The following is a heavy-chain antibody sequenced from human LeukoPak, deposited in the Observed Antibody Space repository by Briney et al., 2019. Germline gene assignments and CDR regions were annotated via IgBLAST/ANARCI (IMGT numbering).Heavy chain of an antibody. V-gene: IGHV3-21*01. Sequence: GGSLRLFCAASGFTFSSYSMNGVRQAPGKGLEGVSSISSGSSYIYYADSVKGRFTISRDNAKNSLYLQMNSLRAEDTAVYYCARESSSWSQDFDYWGQGTLVTVSS. J-gene: IGHJ4*02. CDR2: ISSGSSYI. D-gene: IGHD6-13*01. CDR1: GFTFSSYS. CDR3: ARESSSWSQDFDY.